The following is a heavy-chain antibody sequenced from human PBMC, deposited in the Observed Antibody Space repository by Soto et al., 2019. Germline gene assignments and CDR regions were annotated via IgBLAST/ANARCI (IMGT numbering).Heavy chain of an antibody. V-gene: IGHV3-23*01. CDR2: ISGNGRVT. CDR3: ANRGDDIKFFQH. D-gene: IGHD2-21*02. Sequence: ESGGGLVQPGGSLRLSCAASGLTFSHNAMSWVRQAPGKGLEWVSTISGNGRVTYYTDSVKGRFTISRDNSKNTVYMQMNSLRAEDTAVYYCANRGDDIKFFQHWGQGTLVTVSS. CDR1: GLTFSHNA. J-gene: IGHJ1*01.